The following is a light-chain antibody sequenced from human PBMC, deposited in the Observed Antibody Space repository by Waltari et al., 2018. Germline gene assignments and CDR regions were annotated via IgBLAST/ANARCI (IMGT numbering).Light chain of an antibody. J-gene: IGKJ1*01. CDR3: LQYNSYPWT. CDR2: KAS. V-gene: IGKV1-5*03. Sequence: DIQVTQSPSTLSASVGARVTITCRASQSIFVWLAWYQQKPGKAPRLLIYKASYLESGVPSRFSGSGSGTEFTLTISSLQADDFATYYCLQYNSYPWTFGQGTKVEIK. CDR1: QSIFVW.